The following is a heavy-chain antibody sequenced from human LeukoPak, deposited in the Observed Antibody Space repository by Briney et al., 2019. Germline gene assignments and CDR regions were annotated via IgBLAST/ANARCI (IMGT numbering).Heavy chain of an antibody. V-gene: IGHV4-38-2*01. CDR2: IYHSGST. CDR1: GYSISSGYY. CDR3: ARIRYGDYRGGSFDP. D-gene: IGHD4-17*01. J-gene: IGHJ5*02. Sequence: SETLSLTCAVSGYSISSGYYWGWIRQPPGKGLEWIGSIYHSGSTYYNPSLKSRVTISVDTSKNQFSLKLSSVTAADTAVYYCARIRYGDYRGGSFDPWGQGTLVTVSS.